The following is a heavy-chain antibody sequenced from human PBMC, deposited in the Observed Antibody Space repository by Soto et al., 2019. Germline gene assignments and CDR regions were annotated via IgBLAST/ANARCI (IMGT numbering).Heavy chain of an antibody. CDR3: TRDLPGGY. Sequence: LRLSCAASGFTFSSYEMNWVRQAPGKGLEWVSYIGSRGTTIYYADSVKGRFTISRDNAKNSLYLQLNSLRAEDTATYYCTRDLPGGYWGQGTLVTVSS. V-gene: IGHV3-48*03. J-gene: IGHJ4*02. CDR1: GFTFSSYE. CDR2: IGSRGTTI. D-gene: IGHD3-10*01.